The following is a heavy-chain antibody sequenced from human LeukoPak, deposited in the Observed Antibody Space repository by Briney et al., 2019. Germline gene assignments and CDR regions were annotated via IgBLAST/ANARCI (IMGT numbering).Heavy chain of an antibody. CDR1: GYTFTGYY. J-gene: IGHJ5*02. CDR3: ARGRYCSDGNCYHNWFDP. CDR2: INPNSGGT. Sequence: GASVKVSCKASGYTFTGYYMHWVRQAPGQGPEWMGWINPNSGGTDYAQRFQGRVTMTRDTSINTAYMELSSPRSDDTAVYYCARGRYCSDGNCYHNWFDPWGQGTLVIVSS. V-gene: IGHV1-2*02. D-gene: IGHD2-15*01.